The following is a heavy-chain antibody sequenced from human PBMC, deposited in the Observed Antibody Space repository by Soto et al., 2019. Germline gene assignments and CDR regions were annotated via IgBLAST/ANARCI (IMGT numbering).Heavy chain of an antibody. D-gene: IGHD6-13*01. CDR1: GGSISGYF. Sequence: SETLSLTCTVSGGSISGYFWSWIRQPPGKGLEWIGYISYSGSTNYNSSLKSRVTMSIDTSKNQFSLRLTSVTAADTAVYYCVRGGAATGSVYLDYWGQGTLVTVPQ. V-gene: IGHV4-59*01. CDR2: ISYSGST. CDR3: VRGGAATGSVYLDY. J-gene: IGHJ4*02.